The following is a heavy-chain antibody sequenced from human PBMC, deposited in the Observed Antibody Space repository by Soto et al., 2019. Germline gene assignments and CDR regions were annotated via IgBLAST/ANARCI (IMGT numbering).Heavy chain of an antibody. CDR3: ARGRYCLTGRCFPNWFDS. CDR1: GDSSFTVDYF. Sequence: NPSDILSLNCSVSGDSSFTVDYFWAWIRQPPGQALEYIGYIYKSTTTYYNPSFESRVAISLDTSKSQFSLTVTSVTAADTAVYFCARGRYCLTGRCFPNWFDSSGQGTLVTVSS. D-gene: IGHD2-15*01. CDR2: IYKSTTT. J-gene: IGHJ5*01. V-gene: IGHV4-30-4*02.